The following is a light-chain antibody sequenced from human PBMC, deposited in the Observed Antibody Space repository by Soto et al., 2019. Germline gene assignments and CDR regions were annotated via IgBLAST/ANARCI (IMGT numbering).Light chain of an antibody. V-gene: IGKV1-17*01. CDR1: QSISSY. CDR3: LQHNSYPLT. Sequence: ILWTRSPYSLSASVVDRVNTTCLASQSISSYVNWYHQKPGKAPKRLIYAASSLQSGVPSRFSGSGSGTEFTLTISFQQPEDFATYYCLQHNSYPLTFGGGTKVDI. J-gene: IGKJ4*01. CDR2: AAS.